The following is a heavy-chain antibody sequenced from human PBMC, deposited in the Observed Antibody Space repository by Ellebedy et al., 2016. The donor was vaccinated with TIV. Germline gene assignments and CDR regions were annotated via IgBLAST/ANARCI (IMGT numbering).Heavy chain of an antibody. CDR2: ISWNSGRI. Sequence: GGSLRLXCAASGFTFDDYAMHWVRQAPGKGLEWVSGISWNSGRIDYADSVKGRFTISRDNAKNSLYLQMNSLRAEDTALYYCAKDSTDKGELLAFDYWGKGTLVTVSS. D-gene: IGHD1-26*01. J-gene: IGHJ4*02. CDR1: GFTFDDYA. V-gene: IGHV3-9*01. CDR3: AKDSTDKGELLAFDY.